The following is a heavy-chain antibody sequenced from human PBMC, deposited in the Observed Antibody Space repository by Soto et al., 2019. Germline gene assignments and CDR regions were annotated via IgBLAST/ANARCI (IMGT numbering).Heavy chain of an antibody. V-gene: IGHV3-23*01. D-gene: IGHD1-26*01. CDR1: GFTFSSFG. CDR3: AKSLAVGATTPFDY. J-gene: IGHJ4*02. Sequence: GGSLRLSSAASGFTFSSFGMSWVRQAPGKGLEWVSAISGSGGSTYYADSVKGRFTISRDNSKNTLYLQMNSLRAEDTAVYYCAKSLAVGATTPFDYWGQGTLVTVSS. CDR2: ISGSGGST.